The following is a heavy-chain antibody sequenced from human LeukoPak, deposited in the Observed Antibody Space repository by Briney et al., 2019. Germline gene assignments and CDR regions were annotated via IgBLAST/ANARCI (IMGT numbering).Heavy chain of an antibody. D-gene: IGHD2-2*01. CDR3: ARPYCSSTSCYGWEVGYSWFDP. Sequence: DSVKGRFTISRDNAKNSLYLQMNSLRAEDTAVYYCARPYCSSTSCYGWEVGYSWFDPWGQGTLVTVSS. J-gene: IGHJ5*02. V-gene: IGHV3-11*06.